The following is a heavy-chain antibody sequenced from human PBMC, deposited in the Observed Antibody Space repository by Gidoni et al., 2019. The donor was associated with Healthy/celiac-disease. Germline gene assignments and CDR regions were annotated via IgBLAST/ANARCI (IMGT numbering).Heavy chain of an antibody. J-gene: IGHJ6*02. CDR1: GGTFSSYA. V-gene: IGHV1-69*04. CDR3: ARDPSSYGYYYYGMDV. D-gene: IGHD5-12*01. CDR2: IIPILGIA. Sequence: QVQLVQSGAEVKKPGSSVKVSCKASGGTFSSYAISWVLQAPGQGLEWMGRIIPILGIANYSQKFQGRVTITADKSTSTAYMELSSLRSEDTAVYYCARDPSSYGYYYYGMDVWGQGTTVTVSS.